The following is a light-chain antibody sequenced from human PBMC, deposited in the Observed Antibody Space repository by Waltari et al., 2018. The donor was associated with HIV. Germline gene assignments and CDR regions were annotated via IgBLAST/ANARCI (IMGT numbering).Light chain of an antibody. CDR3: ATWDDSLSGVV. Sequence: QSVLTQPPSASATPGQRVTISCPGGSSNIGSGYVCWFLHLPGMAPRLLINRDDQRPSGVPDRFSGSKSGTSASLAISGLRPEDEANYYCATWDDSLSGVVFGGGTKVTVL. CDR1: SSNIGSGY. J-gene: IGLJ2*01. CDR2: RDD. V-gene: IGLV1-47*01.